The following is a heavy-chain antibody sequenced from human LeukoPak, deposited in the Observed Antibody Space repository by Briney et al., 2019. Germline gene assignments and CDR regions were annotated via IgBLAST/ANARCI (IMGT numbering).Heavy chain of an antibody. CDR1: GFTFSTSW. CDR3: ARAWDGYNPFDY. D-gene: IGHD5-24*01. J-gene: IGHJ4*02. V-gene: IGHV3-7*01. Sequence: GGSLRLSCAASGFTFSTSWMNWVRQAPGKGLEWVASINEDGSEKYYVDSVKGRLTVSRDNAKNSLYLQMNSLRAEDTAVYYCARAWDGYNPFDYWGQGTLVTVSS. CDR2: INEDGSEK.